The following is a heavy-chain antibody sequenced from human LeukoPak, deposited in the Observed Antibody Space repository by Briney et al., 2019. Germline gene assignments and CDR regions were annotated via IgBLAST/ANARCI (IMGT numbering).Heavy chain of an antibody. CDR3: AKASAVRGYYYYGMDV. CDR1: GFTFSSYG. J-gene: IGHJ6*02. V-gene: IGHV3-23*01. D-gene: IGHD3-10*02. Sequence: GRSLRLSCAASGFTFSSYGMHWVRQAPGKGLEWVSAISDSGGITYYADSVKGRFTISRDNSKNTLYLQMNSLRAEDTAIYYCAKASAVRGYYYYGMDVWGQGTTVTVSS. CDR2: ISDSGGIT.